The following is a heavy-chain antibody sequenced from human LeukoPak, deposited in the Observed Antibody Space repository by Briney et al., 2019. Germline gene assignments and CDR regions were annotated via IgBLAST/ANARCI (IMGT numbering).Heavy chain of an antibody. CDR2: IIPILGIA. V-gene: IGHV1-69*04. J-gene: IGHJ6*02. CDR3: ARDGAHPHFKVRGENYGMDV. Sequence: GASVKVSCKASGGTFSSYAISWVRQAPGQGLEWMGRIIPILGIANYAQKFQGRVTITADKSTSTAYMELSSLRSEDTAVYYCARDGAHPHFKVRGENYGMDVWGQGTTVTVSS. CDR1: GGTFSSYA. D-gene: IGHD3-10*01.